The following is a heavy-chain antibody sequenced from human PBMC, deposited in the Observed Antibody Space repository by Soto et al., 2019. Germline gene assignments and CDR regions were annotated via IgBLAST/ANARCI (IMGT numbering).Heavy chain of an antibody. Sequence: QVTLKESGPVLVKPTETLTLTCTVSGFSLSNARMGVSWIRQPPGKALEWLAHIFSNDEKSSSTSLKSRLTSSKDTSKSQVVLTMTNMDPVDTVRYYCARFYDSSGYWTQYYFDYWGQGTLVTVSS. V-gene: IGHV2-26*01. D-gene: IGHD3-22*01. CDR1: GFSLSNARMG. CDR3: ARFYDSSGYWTQYYFDY. J-gene: IGHJ4*02. CDR2: IFSNDEK.